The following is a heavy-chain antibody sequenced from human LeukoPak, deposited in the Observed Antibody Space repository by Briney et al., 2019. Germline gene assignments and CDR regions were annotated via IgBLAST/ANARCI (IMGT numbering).Heavy chain of an antibody. V-gene: IGHV3-15*01. J-gene: IGHJ3*02. CDR2: IKSKTDGGTT. Sequence: PGGSLRLSCAATEFTVSRSYMTWVRQAPGKGLEWVGRIKSKTDGGTTDYAAPVKGRFTISRDDSKNTLYLQMNGLKTEDTAVYYCTTLDPFLFDIWGQGTMVTVSS. CDR3: TTLDPFLFDI. D-gene: IGHD1-1*01. CDR1: EFTVSRSY.